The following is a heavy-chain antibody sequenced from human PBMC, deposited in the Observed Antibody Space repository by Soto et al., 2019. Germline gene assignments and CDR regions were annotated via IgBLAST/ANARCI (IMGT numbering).Heavy chain of an antibody. Sequence: PGGSLRLSCAASGFTVSSYGMHWVRQAPGKGLEWVAVIRYDGSNKYYADSVKGRFTISRDNSKNTLYLQMNSLRAEDTAVYYCARDPQGATLDYWGQGTLVTVSS. D-gene: IGHD1-26*01. J-gene: IGHJ4*02. CDR3: ARDPQGATLDY. CDR2: IRYDGSNK. CDR1: GFTVSSYG. V-gene: IGHV3-33*08.